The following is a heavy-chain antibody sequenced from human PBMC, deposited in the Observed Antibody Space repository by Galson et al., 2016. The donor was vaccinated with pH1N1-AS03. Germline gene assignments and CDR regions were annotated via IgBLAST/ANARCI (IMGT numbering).Heavy chain of an antibody. Sequence: SLRLSCAASGFSLGSHEMNWVRQAPGKGLEWISYITADGTSRKYADSARGRFTITRDKANNLVFVYMSSSTFEDTGIYYCAREGGRREGYIWTSGAFDVWGRGTTVIVSA. CDR1: GFSLGSHE. D-gene: IGHD5-24*01. CDR3: AREGGRREGYIWTSGAFDV. V-gene: IGHV3-48*03. CDR2: ITADGTSR. J-gene: IGHJ3*01.